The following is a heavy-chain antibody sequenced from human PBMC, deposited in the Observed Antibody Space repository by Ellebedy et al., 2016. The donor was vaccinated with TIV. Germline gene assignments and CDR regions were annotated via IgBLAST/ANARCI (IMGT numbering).Heavy chain of an antibody. J-gene: IGHJ3*02. Sequence: MPSETLSLTCSVSGDSIFAYYWSWIRQTPGRGLEWIGYFDYSGSANYNPSLKSRVTISGDPSKNQFSLQVRSVTAADTAVYYCARPRGYYSYNAFDIWGPGTTVIVSS. CDR3: ARPRGYYSYNAFDI. CDR1: GDSIFAYY. D-gene: IGHD5-18*01. V-gene: IGHV4-59*08. CDR2: FDYSGSA.